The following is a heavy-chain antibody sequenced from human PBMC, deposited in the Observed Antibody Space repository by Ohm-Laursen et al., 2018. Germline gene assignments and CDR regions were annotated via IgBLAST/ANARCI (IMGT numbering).Heavy chain of an antibody. CDR3: AKDRFDSNNYVDY. D-gene: IGHD2-15*01. CDR1: GFTFDAYS. Sequence: SLRLSCAASGFTFDAYSIHWVRQAPGKGLEWVAGISWNSVTLDYADSVKGRFTISRDNAKNSLYLQMNSLRIEDTALYYCAKDRFDSNNYVDYWGQGTLVTVSS. V-gene: IGHV3-9*01. CDR2: ISWNSVTL. J-gene: IGHJ4*02.